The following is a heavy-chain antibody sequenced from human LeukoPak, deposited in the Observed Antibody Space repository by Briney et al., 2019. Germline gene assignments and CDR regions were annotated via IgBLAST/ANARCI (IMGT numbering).Heavy chain of an antibody. CDR3: ARVYSSGWYGDWFDP. D-gene: IGHD6-19*01. V-gene: IGHV1-18*01. CDR2: ISAYNGNT. CDR1: GYTFTSYG. J-gene: IGHJ5*02. Sequence: ASVKVSFKASGYTFTSYGISWVRQAPGQGREWMGWISAYNGNTNYAQKLQGRVTMTTDTSTSTAYMELRSLRSDDTAVYYCARVYSSGWYGDWFDPWGQGTLVTVS.